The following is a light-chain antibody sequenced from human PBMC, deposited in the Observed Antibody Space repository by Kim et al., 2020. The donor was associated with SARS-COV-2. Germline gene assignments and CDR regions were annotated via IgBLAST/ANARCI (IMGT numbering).Light chain of an antibody. J-gene: IGKJ4*01. CDR3: QQRTGWPPALT. CDR1: HSVDIN. CDR2: DAA. Sequence: PADGASLSCRASHSVDINLAWYQQTPGQPPRLLIYDAAIRATGVPPRFSGSGSGTDFTLTISSLEAEDFAVYYCQQRTGWPPALTFGGGTKVDIK. V-gene: IGKV3-11*01.